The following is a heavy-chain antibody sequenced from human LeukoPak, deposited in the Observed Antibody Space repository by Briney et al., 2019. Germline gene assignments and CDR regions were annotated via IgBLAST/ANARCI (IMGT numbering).Heavy chain of an antibody. D-gene: IGHD3-10*01. CDR3: ATLRGVRGVIPSDAFDI. CDR2: IYYSGST. CDR1: GGSISSSSYY. Sequence: PSETLSLTCTVSGGSISSSSYYWGWIRQPPGKGLEWIGSIYYSGSTYYNPSLKSRVTISVDTSKNQFSLKLSSVTAADTAVYYCATLRGVRGVIPSDAFDIWGQGTMVTVSS. J-gene: IGHJ3*02. V-gene: IGHV4-39*07.